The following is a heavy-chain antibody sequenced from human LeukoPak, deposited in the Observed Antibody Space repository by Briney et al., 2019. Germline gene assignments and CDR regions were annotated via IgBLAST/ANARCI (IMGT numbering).Heavy chain of an antibody. D-gene: IGHD2-15*01. CDR2: ISYDGSNK. CDR1: GFTFSSYA. Sequence: GGSLRLSCAASGFTFSSYAMSWVRQAPGKGLEWVAVISYDGSNKYYADSVKGRFTISRDNSKNTLYLQMNSLRAEDTAVYYCAKESPRWYYFDYWGQGTLVTVSS. CDR3: AKESPRWYYFDY. J-gene: IGHJ4*02. V-gene: IGHV3-30*18.